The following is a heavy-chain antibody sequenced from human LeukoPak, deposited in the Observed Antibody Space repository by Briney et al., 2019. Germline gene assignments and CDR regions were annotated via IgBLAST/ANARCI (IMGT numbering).Heavy chain of an antibody. CDR2: ISFDESSE. J-gene: IGHJ4*02. CDR3: AKEVGYGSPYFDY. V-gene: IGHV3-30*18. Sequence: GGSLRLSCAASGFSFSNYGMHWVRQAPGKGLEWVALISFDESSEYYADSVKGRFSMSRDNSKNTLYLQMNNARVDDTAVYYCAKEVGYGSPYFDYWGQGTLVTVSS. CDR1: GFSFSNYG. D-gene: IGHD5-12*01.